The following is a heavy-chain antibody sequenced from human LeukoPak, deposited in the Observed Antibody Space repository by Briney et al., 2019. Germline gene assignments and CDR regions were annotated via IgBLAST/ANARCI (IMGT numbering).Heavy chain of an antibody. CDR2: IYTSGST. D-gene: IGHD1-26*01. Sequence: SGTLSLTCTVSGGSISGYYWSWIRQPPGKGLEWIGCIYTSGSTNYSPSLKSRVTISVDTSKNQFSLKLSSVTAADTAVYYCARHRRVVRATDVHAFDIWGQGTMVTVSS. CDR1: GGSISGYY. J-gene: IGHJ3*02. CDR3: ARHRRVVRATDVHAFDI. V-gene: IGHV4-4*09.